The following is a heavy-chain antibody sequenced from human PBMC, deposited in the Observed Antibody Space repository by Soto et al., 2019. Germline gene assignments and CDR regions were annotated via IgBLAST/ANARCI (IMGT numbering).Heavy chain of an antibody. CDR1: GFTFSSYG. Sequence: VQLVESGGGVVQPGRSLRLSCAASGFTFSSYGMHWVRQAPGKGLEWVAVIWYDGSNKYYADSVKGRFTISRDNSKNTLYLQMNSLTAEDTAVYYCARDNSSYDFWSGYYYYYYMDVWGKGTTVTVSS. V-gene: IGHV3-33*01. D-gene: IGHD3-3*01. J-gene: IGHJ6*03. CDR2: IWYDGSNK. CDR3: ARDNSSYDFWSGYYYYYYMDV.